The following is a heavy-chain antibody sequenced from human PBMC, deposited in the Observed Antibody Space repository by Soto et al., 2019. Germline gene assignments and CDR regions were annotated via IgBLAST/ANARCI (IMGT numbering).Heavy chain of an antibody. J-gene: IGHJ4*02. Sequence: PSETLSLTCTVSGGSISSYYWSWIRQPPGKGLEWIGYIYYTGRTNYNPPLKSRVAISVDTSKNQFSLKLNSVTAADTAVYFCARDLSGMVYWGQGILVTVSS. CDR1: GGSISSYY. D-gene: IGHD3-10*01. V-gene: IGHV4-59*13. CDR3: ARDLSGMVY. CDR2: IYYTGRT.